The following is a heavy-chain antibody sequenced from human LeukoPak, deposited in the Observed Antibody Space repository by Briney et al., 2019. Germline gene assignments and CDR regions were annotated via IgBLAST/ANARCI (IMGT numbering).Heavy chain of an antibody. CDR1: GFXFSIYE. J-gene: IGHJ5*02. Sequence: GGSLRLSCAASGFXFSIYEMNWVRQAPGKGLEWVSFISGSGSTIHFADSVKGRFTISRDNAKHSLYLQMNSLRGEDTAVYYCARGRWFDPWGQGTLVTVSS. CDR3: ARGRWFDP. V-gene: IGHV3-48*03. CDR2: ISGSGSTI.